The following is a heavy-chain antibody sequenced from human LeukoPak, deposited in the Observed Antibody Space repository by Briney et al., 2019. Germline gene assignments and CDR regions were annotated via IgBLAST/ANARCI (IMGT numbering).Heavy chain of an antibody. D-gene: IGHD3-10*01. V-gene: IGHV4-59*08. CDR2: IYYSGST. Sequence: SEILSLTCTVSGGSISSYYWNWIRQPPGKGLEWIGYIYYSGSTNYNPSLKSRVTMSVDTSKNQFSLKLTSVTAADTAVYYCARQRLLWFGESNSGLDYWGQGTLVTVSS. CDR3: ARQRLLWFGESNSGLDY. J-gene: IGHJ4*02. CDR1: GGSISSYY.